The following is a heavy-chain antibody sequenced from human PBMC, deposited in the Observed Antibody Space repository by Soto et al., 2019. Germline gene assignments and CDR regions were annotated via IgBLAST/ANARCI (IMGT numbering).Heavy chain of an antibody. Sequence: QVQLVQSGGEVKKPGASVKVSCKASGYTFTNYGISWVRQAPGQGLEWMGWINVYNGNTQYAQKVQGRVTMTTDTSTSTDYMELRSLRSDDTAVYYCARGVGSGSYYNQYNWFDPWCQGTLVTVSS. D-gene: IGHD3-10*01. CDR1: GYTFTNYG. V-gene: IGHV1-18*01. J-gene: IGHJ5*02. CDR3: ARGVGSGSYYNQYNWFDP. CDR2: INVYNGNT.